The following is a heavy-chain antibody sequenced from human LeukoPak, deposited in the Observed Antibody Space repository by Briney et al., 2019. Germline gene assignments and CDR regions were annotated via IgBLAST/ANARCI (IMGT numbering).Heavy chain of an antibody. CDR1: GYSFTSYW. J-gene: IGHJ4*02. CDR3: ARYWSESIAAAGMFDY. D-gene: IGHD6-13*01. CDR2: IYPGDSDT. V-gene: IGHV5-51*01. Sequence: GESLKISCKGSGYSFTSYWIGWVRQMPGKGLEWMGIIYPGDSDTRYSPSFQGQVTISADKSISTAYLQWSSLKASDTAMYYCARYWSESIAAAGMFDYWGQGTLVTVSS.